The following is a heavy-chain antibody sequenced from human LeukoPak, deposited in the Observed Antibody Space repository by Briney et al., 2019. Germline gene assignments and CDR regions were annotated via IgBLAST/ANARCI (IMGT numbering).Heavy chain of an antibody. J-gene: IGHJ4*02. D-gene: IGHD3-22*01. CDR2: IIPIFGTA. CDR1: GGTFSSYA. CDR3: ASPYDSSGYYWVY. Sequence: SVKVSCKASGGTFSSYAISWVRQAPGQGLEWMGGIIPIFGTANYAQKFQGRVTITADESTSTAYMELSSLRSEDTAVYYCASPYDSSGYYWVYWGQGTLVTISS. V-gene: IGHV1-69*13.